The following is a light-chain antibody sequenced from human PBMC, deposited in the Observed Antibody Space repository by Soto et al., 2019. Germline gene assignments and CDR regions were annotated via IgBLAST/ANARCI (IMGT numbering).Light chain of an antibody. Sequence: DIQMTQSPSSLSPSVGDRFSITCRAIQAITNYLAWYQQKAGKAPKLLIYAASTLQSGVPSRFSGSGSGTDFSLTISSLQPEDVATYYCQKYNGAPWTFGQGTKVEIK. CDR2: AAS. V-gene: IGKV1-27*01. CDR1: QAITNY. J-gene: IGKJ1*01. CDR3: QKYNGAPWT.